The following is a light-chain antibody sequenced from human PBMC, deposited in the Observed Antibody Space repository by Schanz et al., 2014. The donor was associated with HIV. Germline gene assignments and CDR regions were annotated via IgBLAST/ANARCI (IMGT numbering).Light chain of an antibody. J-gene: IGKJ3*01. CDR3: QNYNTALFT. Sequence: DIQMTQSPSTLSASVGDRISITCRASQSISGWLAWYQQKPGEAPNLLISEASTLESGVPSRFSGSGSGTEFTLTISSLQPEDVGTFYCQNYNTALFTFGPGTTVDLK. V-gene: IGKV1-5*03. CDR1: QSISGW. CDR2: EAS.